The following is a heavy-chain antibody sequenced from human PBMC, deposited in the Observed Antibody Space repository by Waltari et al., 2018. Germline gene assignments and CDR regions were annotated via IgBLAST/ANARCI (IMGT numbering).Heavy chain of an antibody. CDR3: AKAERITMIVVVTPDAFDI. D-gene: IGHD3-22*01. CDR1: GFTFSSYA. J-gene: IGHJ3*02. V-gene: IGHV3-23*01. Sequence: EVQLLESGGGLVQPGGSLRLSCAASGFTFSSYAMSWVRQAPGKGLEWVSAISGSGGSTYYADSVKGRFTISRDNSKNTLYLQMNSLRAEDTAVYYCAKAERITMIVVVTPDAFDIWGQGTMVTVSS. CDR2: ISGSGGST.